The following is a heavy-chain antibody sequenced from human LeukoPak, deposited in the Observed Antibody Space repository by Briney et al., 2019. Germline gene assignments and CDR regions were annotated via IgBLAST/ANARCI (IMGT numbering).Heavy chain of an antibody. CDR3: ASHFQAPGDY. J-gene: IGHJ4*02. V-gene: IGHV4-34*01. CDR2: IDHSGST. Sequence: SETLSLTCAVYGGSFSGYYWSWIRQPPGKGLEWIGEIDHSGSTNYNPSLKSRVTISVDTSKNQFSLKLSSVTAADTAVYYCASHFQAPGDYWGQGTLVTVSS. D-gene: IGHD3-3*02. CDR1: GGSFSGYY.